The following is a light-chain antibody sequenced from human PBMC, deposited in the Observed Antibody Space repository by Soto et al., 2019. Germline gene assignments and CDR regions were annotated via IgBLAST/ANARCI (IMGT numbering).Light chain of an antibody. Sequence: EIVLTQSPGTLSLSPGERATLNCRASQSVRSSYLAWYQQQPGQAPRRLIHGASRRATGIPDSFSGSGSGTDFTLTINRLEPEDFAVYFCQQYGDMWTFGQGTKVEIK. V-gene: IGKV3-20*01. CDR3: QQYGDMWT. CDR2: GAS. CDR1: QSVRSSY. J-gene: IGKJ1*01.